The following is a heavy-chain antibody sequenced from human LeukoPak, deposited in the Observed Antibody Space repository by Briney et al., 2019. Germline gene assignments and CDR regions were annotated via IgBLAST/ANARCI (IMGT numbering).Heavy chain of an antibody. CDR2: INSDGSST. CDR1: GFTVSSYW. D-gene: IGHD3-9*01. V-gene: IGHV3-74*01. CDR3: AKARYFDWLFPLDY. J-gene: IGHJ4*02. Sequence: GGSLRLSCAASGFTVSSYWMHWVRQAPGKGLVWVSRINSDGSSTNYADSVKGRFTISRDNSKNTLCLQMNSLRAEDTAVYYCAKARYFDWLFPLDYWGQGTLVTVSS.